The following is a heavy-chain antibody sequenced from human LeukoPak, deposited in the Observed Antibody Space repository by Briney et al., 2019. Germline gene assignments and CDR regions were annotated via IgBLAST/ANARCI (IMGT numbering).Heavy chain of an antibody. J-gene: IGHJ4*02. V-gene: IGHV3-23*01. CDR1: GFTFSSYA. Sequence: GGSLRLSCAASGFTFSSYAMSWVRQAPGKGLEWASGISGSGGGTHYADSGKGRFTISRDNSKNTLDLQMNGLRAEDTAVDYCGKGWIDYFDYGGRGTLVTVSS. CDR2: ISGSGGGT. D-gene: IGHD2-2*03. CDR3: GKGWIDYFDY.